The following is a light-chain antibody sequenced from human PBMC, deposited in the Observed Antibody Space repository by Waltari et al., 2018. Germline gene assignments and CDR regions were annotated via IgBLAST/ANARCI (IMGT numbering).Light chain of an antibody. CDR2: KAS. CDR3: QQFYNTPYS. V-gene: IGKV1-5*03. CDR1: QSISGW. J-gene: IGKJ2*03. Sequence: DIQMTQSPSTLSASVGYRVTITCRASQSISGWLAWYQQKPGKAPKLLIYKASSLQSGVPSRFSGSGSGTEFTLTISSLQAEDVAVYYCQQFYNTPYSFGQGTKLEV.